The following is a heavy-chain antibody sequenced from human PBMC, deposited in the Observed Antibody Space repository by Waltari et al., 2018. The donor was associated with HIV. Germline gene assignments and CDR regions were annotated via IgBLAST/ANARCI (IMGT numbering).Heavy chain of an antibody. CDR2: IRRVSSYS. Sequence: EVRLVQSGGGLVKPGESLTLSCTASGFNFNLFSITWVRLAPGKGLEWVSSIRRVSSYSYYSDAVKGRFTVSRDNAKNSLLLQLNTLTAEDTALYYCVRDRTSLTTGDFESWGQGAPVTVSS. V-gene: IGHV3-21*02. J-gene: IGHJ4*02. CDR3: VRDRTSLTTGDFES. CDR1: GFNFNLFS. D-gene: IGHD1-1*01.